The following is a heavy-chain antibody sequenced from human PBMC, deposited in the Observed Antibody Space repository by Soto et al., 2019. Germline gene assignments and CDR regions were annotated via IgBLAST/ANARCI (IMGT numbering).Heavy chain of an antibody. CDR3: ARGVYDILSDPYGMDV. CDR2: IWYDGSNK. Sequence: GGSLRLSCAASGFTFSSYGMHWVRQAPGKGLEWVAVIWYDGSNKYYADSVKGRFTISRDNSKNTLYLQMNSLRAEDTAVYYCARGVYDILSDPYGMDVWGQGTTVTVSS. J-gene: IGHJ6*02. CDR1: GFTFSSYG. D-gene: IGHD3-9*01. V-gene: IGHV3-33*01.